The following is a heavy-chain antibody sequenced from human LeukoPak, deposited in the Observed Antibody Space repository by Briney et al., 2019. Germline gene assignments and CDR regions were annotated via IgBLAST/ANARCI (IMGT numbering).Heavy chain of an antibody. J-gene: IGHJ1*01. V-gene: IGHV4-59*12. Sequence: CTXSXASIDSYYWSWIRQPPGKGLEWIGYIYYSGTTNYNPSLKRRVTISVDRSKNQYSLKRSSVTAADTAVYYGTXXXAXXRXXXXHWGQGXLXTVSS. CDR1: XASIDSYY. D-gene: IGHD3-10*01. CDR3: TXXXAXXRXXXXH. CDR2: IYYSGTT.